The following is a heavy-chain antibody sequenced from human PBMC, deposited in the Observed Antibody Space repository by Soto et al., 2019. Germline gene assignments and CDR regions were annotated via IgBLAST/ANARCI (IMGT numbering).Heavy chain of an antibody. Sequence: EVQLVESGGGLVQPGGSLRLSCTASGLTFNNYWMHWVRQAPGKGPVWVSRINGDGRTTTYADSVRGRFTISRDNAKNTVYLQMNGLRAEDTAVYYCAGGDYAGAGTFYLTDHWGQGSLVTVSS. CDR3: AGGDYAGAGTFYLTDH. CDR2: INGDGRTT. D-gene: IGHD3-10*01. V-gene: IGHV3-74*01. CDR1: GLTFNNYW. J-gene: IGHJ4*02.